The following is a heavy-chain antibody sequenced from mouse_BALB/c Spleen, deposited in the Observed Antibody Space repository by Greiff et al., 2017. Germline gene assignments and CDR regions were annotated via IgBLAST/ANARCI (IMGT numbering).Heavy chain of an antibody. CDR2: INPSSGYT. CDR3: ASYYGSSYGGVYAMDY. J-gene: IGHJ4*01. D-gene: IGHD1-1*01. Sequence: VQLVESGAELARPGASVKMSCKASGYTFTSYTMHWVKQRPGQGLEWIGYINPSSGYTNYNQKFKDKATLTADKSSSTAYMQLSSLTSEDSAVYYCASYYGSSYGGVYAMDYWGQGTSVTVSS. V-gene: IGHV1-4*01. CDR1: GYTFTSYT.